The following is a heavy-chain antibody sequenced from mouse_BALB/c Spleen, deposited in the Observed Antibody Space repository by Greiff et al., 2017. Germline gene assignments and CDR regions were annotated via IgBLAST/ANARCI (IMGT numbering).Heavy chain of an antibody. Sequence: DVKLVESGGGLVQPGGSRKLSCAASGFTFSSFGMHWVRQAPEKGLEWVAYISSGSSTIYYADTVKGRFTISRDNPKNTLFLQMTSLRSEDTAMYYCARSGVLRSYWYFDVWGAGTTVTVSS. CDR3: ARSGVLRSYWYFDV. J-gene: IGHJ1*01. D-gene: IGHD1-1*01. CDR1: GFTFSSFG. CDR2: ISSGSSTI. V-gene: IGHV5-17*02.